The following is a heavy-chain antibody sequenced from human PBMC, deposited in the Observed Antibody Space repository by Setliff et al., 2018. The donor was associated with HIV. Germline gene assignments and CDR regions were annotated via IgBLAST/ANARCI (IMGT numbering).Heavy chain of an antibody. CDR3: ARDRSRGYWYFDL. Sequence: GGSLRLSCAASGFSVSSDYMAWVRQAPGKGLEWLSFIYSGGGTYYGDSVKGRFTITRDDSKNTIYLQMNSMRIEDKAVYYCARDRSRGYWYFDLWGRGTLVTVSS. V-gene: IGHV3-53*05. CDR2: IYSGGGT. CDR1: GFSVSSDY. J-gene: IGHJ2*01. D-gene: IGHD3-10*01.